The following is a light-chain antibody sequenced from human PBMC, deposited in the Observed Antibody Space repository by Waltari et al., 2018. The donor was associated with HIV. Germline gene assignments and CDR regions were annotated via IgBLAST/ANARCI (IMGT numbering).Light chain of an antibody. CDR2: SSS. CDR3: QSYDRISWV. J-gene: IGLJ3*02. Sequence: QSVLTQPPSVSRAPWQRLTISCTGSSPNIGAGYDVHWYQQLPATAPNLLIYSSSDRAVGVPDLFSGSKSGTSASLVITGLQAEDDADYYCQSYDRISWVFGAGTKLTVL. CDR1: SPNIGAGYD. V-gene: IGLV1-40*01.